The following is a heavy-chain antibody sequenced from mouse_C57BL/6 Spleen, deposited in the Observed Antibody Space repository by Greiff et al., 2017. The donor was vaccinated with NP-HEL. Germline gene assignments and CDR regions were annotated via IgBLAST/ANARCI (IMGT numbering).Heavy chain of an antibody. D-gene: IGHD4-1*01. Sequence: VQLQQSGPELVKPGASVKLSCKASGYTFTSYDINWVKQRPGQGLEWIGCIYPRDGSSKYNEKFKGKATLTVDTSSSTAYMALQILTSEDSAVYFGAREKSNWDAYYFDYWGQGTTRTVSS. CDR3: AREKSNWDAYYFDY. CDR1: GYTFTSYD. J-gene: IGHJ2*01. V-gene: IGHV1-85*01. CDR2: IYPRDGSS.